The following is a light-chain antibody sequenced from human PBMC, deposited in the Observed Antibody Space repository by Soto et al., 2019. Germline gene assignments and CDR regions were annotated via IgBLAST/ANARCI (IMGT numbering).Light chain of an antibody. V-gene: IGKV3-20*01. Sequence: EIVLTQSPGTLSLSPGERATLSCRASQSVSSSYLAWYQQRPGQAPRLLICHTSYRATGIPDRFSGSGSGTEFTLTISSLQSEDFAVYFCQQYNNWPPITFGQGTRLEI. CDR3: QQYNNWPPIT. CDR2: HTS. CDR1: QSVSSSY. J-gene: IGKJ5*01.